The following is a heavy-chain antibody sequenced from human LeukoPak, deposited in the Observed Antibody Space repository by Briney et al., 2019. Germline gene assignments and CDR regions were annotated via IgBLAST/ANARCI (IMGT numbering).Heavy chain of an antibody. J-gene: IGHJ3*02. V-gene: IGHV3-74*01. D-gene: IGHD3-16*01. CDR3: ARETLINVDAFDI. CDR2: INSDGSST. CDR1: GFTLSSYW. Sequence: QPGGSLRLSCAASGFTLSSYWMHWVRQAPGKGLVWVSRINSDGSSTGYADSVKGRFTISRDNAKNTLYLQMNSLRAEDTAVYYCARETLINVDAFDIWGQGTMVTVSS.